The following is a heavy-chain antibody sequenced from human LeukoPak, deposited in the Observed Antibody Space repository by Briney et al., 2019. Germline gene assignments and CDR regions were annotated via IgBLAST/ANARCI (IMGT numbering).Heavy chain of an antibody. D-gene: IGHD6-19*01. CDR3: AKAAVAGSYYYYYYMDV. CDR1: GFTFSSYA. Sequence: GGSLRLSCAASGFTFSSYAMSWVRQAPGKGLEWVSAISGSGGSTYYADSVKGRFTISRDNSKNTLYLQMNGLRAEDTAVYYCAKAAVAGSYYYYYYMDVWGKGTTVTVSS. J-gene: IGHJ6*03. CDR2: ISGSGGST. V-gene: IGHV3-23*01.